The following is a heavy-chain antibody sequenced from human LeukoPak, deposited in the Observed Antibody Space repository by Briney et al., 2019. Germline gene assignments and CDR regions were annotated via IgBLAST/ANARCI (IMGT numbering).Heavy chain of an antibody. CDR2: IYTSGST. V-gene: IGHV4-4*07. D-gene: IGHD3-3*01. CDR1: GGSISSYY. CDR3: ARYYDFWSGYYFRPGDYYYMDV. J-gene: IGHJ6*03. Sequence: KPSETLSLTCTVSGGSISSYYWSWIRQPAGKGLEWIGRIYTSGSTNYNPSLKSRVTISVDTSKNQFSLKLSSVTAADTAVYYCARYYDFWSGYYFRPGDYYYMDVWGKGTTVTVSS.